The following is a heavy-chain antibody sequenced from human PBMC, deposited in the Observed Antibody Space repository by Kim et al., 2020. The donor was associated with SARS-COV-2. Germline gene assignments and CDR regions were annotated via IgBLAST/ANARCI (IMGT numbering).Heavy chain of an antibody. CDR1: GGSISSSSYY. D-gene: IGHD6-19*01. Sequence: SETLSLTCTVSGGSISSSSYYWGWIRQPPGKGLEWIGSIYYSGSTYYNPSLKSRVTISVDTSKNQFSLKLSSVTAADTAVYYCARRDSSGWYYFDYWGQG. V-gene: IGHV4-39*01. CDR3: ARRDSSGWYYFDY. CDR2: IYYSGST. J-gene: IGHJ4*02.